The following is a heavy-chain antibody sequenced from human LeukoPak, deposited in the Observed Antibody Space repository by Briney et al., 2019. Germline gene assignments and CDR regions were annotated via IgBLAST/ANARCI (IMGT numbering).Heavy chain of an antibody. Sequence: ASVREICRASGCTFIGYFLHWVRQPPGEGLEGVGWISDYNGNTNYAQRLQGRVTMTTDPSTSTAYMELRSLRSDDTAVYYRARDRGYCSGGSCAPGGLFVPWGEGTLVTVS. CDR1: GCTFIGYF. J-gene: IGHJ5*02. D-gene: IGHD2-15*01. CDR2: ISDYNGNT. CDR3: ARDRGYCSGGSCAPGGLFVP. V-gene: IGHV1-18*04.